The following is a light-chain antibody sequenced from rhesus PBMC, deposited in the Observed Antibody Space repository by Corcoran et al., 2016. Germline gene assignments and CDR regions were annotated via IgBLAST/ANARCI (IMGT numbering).Light chain of an antibody. CDR2: AAS. CDR3: QRETEWPLA. J-gene: IGKJ4*01. V-gene: IGKV3-35*01. Sequence: SPATLSSSPGERATLSCRASQSVSSNVAWYHQKPGQAPRLLIYAASRRATGIPDNFSGTGSGTDFPLTINPLEPEGVGVYYCQRETEWPLAFGGWTKVE. CDR1: QSVSSN.